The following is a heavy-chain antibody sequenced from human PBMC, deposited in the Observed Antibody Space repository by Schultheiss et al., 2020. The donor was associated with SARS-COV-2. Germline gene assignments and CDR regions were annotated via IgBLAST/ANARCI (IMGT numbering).Heavy chain of an antibody. CDR1: GGSISSGGYY. J-gene: IGHJ3*02. CDR3: ARAGLTDDAFDI. V-gene: IGHV4-61*08. CDR2: INHSGST. Sequence: SETLSLTCTVSGGSISSGGYYWSWIRQHPGKGLEWIGEINHSGSTNYNPSLKSRVTISVDTSKNQFSLKLSSVTAADTAVYYCARAGLTDDAFDIWGQGTMVTVSS. D-gene: IGHD3-9*01.